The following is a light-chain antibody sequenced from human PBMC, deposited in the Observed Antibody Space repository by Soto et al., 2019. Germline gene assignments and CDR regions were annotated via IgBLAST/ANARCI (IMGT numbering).Light chain of an antibody. Sequence: QSVLTQPPSASGSPGQSVTISCTGTSSDVGGYNYVSWYQQHPGKAPKLMIYEVSKRPSGVPDRFSGSKSGNTASLTVSGLQPEDEADYYCSSYAGSNTSVSGNGTKVTV. CDR2: EVS. V-gene: IGLV2-8*01. J-gene: IGLJ1*01. CDR1: SSDVGGYNY. CDR3: SSYAGSNTSV.